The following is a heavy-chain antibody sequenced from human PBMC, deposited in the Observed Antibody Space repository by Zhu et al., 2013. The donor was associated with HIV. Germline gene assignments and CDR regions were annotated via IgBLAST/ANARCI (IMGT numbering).Heavy chain of an antibody. Sequence: QVQLQESGPGLVKPSETLSLTCTVSGYSISSGYYWGWIRQPPGKGLEWIGSIYHSGGTYYNPSLKSRLTISVDTSKNQFSLKLSSVTAADTAVYYCARGLREDLYRYFHRWGQGTLVTVSS. V-gene: IGHV4-38-2*02. J-gene: IGHJ1*01. D-gene: IGHD2-8*01. CDR3: ARGLREDLYRYFHR. CDR1: GYSISSGYY. CDR2: IYHSGGT.